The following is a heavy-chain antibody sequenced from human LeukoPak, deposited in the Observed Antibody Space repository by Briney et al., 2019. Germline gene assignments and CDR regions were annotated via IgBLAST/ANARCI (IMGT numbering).Heavy chain of an antibody. CDR1: GGTFSSYA. Sequence: ASVKVSCKASGGTFSSYAISWVRQAPGQGLEWMGGIIPIFGTANYAQKFQGRVTITADESTSTAYMELSSLRSEDTAVYYCAVSDSSGYYREKNYWGQGTLVTVSS. J-gene: IGHJ4*02. CDR3: AVSDSSGYYREKNY. D-gene: IGHD3-22*01. CDR2: IIPIFGTA. V-gene: IGHV1-69*13.